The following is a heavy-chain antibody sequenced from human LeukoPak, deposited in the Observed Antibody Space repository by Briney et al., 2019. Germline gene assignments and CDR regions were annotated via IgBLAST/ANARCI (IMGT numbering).Heavy chain of an antibody. V-gene: IGHV3-7*01. CDR1: GFTFSSYW. J-gene: IGHJ6*02. D-gene: IGHD2-15*01. CDR2: IKQDGSEK. Sequence: GSLRLSCAASGFTFSSYWMSWVRQAPGKGLEWVANIKQDGSEKYYVDSVKGRFTISRDNAKNSLYLQMNSLRAEDTAVYYCARDKGYCSGGSCYGYYYGMDVWGRGTTVTVSS. CDR3: ARDKGYCSGGSCYGYYYGMDV.